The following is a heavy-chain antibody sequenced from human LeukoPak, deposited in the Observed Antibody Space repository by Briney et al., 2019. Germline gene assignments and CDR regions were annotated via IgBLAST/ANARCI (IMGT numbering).Heavy chain of an antibody. CDR1: GGSITSYY. Sequence: SETLSLNCTVSGGSITSYYWHWIRQPPGKGLEWIGYIYYSGSTNYNPSLKSRVTISVDTSRNQFSLKLHSVTAADTAVYYCARDRGRATWSDPWGQGTAVTVSS. V-gene: IGHV4-59*01. CDR3: ARDRGRATWSDP. J-gene: IGHJ5*02. CDR2: IYYSGST. D-gene: IGHD3-10*01.